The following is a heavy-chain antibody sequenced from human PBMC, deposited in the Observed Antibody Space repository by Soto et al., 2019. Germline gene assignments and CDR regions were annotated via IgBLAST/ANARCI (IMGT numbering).Heavy chain of an antibody. Sequence: PGGSLRLSCAASGFTFSSYGMHGVRQAPGKGLEWVAVISYDGSNKYYADSVKSRFTISRDNSKNTLYLQMNSLRAEDTAVYYCAKDQGCSSTSCYREFYYYGMDVWGQGTTVTVSS. J-gene: IGHJ6*02. D-gene: IGHD2-2*01. CDR3: AKDQGCSSTSCYREFYYYGMDV. V-gene: IGHV3-30*18. CDR1: GFTFSSYG. CDR2: ISYDGSNK.